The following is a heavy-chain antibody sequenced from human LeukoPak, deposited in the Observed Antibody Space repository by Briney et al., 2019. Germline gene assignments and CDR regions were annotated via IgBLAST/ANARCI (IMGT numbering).Heavy chain of an antibody. CDR1: GYSISNNNW. J-gene: IGHJ4*02. V-gene: IGHV4-28*01. D-gene: IGHD6-19*01. CDR2: IYYSGST. CDR3: ARLIPVAAEKYYFDY. Sequence: TSDTLSLTCAVSGYSISNNNWWGWIRQPPGKGLEWIGYIYYSGSTHYNPSLKSRVTMSVDTSKNQFALKVSSVTAVDTAVYYCARLIPVAAEKYYFDYWGQGTLVTVSS.